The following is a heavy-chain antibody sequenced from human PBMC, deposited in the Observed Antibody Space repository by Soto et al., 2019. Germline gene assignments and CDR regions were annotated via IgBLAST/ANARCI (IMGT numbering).Heavy chain of an antibody. CDR3: ARQVGYSYGNYYYYGMDV. J-gene: IGHJ6*02. CDR1: GYSFTSYW. D-gene: IGHD5-18*01. V-gene: IGHV5-10-1*01. CDR2: IDPSDSYT. Sequence: PGESLKISCKGSGYSFTSYWISWVRQMPGKGLEWMGRIDPSDSYTNYSPSFQGHVTISADKSISTAYLQWSSLKASDTAMYYCARQVGYSYGNYYYYGMDVWGQGTTVTVS.